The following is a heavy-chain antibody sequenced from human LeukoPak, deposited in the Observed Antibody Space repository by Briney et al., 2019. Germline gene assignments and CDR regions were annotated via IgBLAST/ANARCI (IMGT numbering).Heavy chain of an antibody. Sequence: GGSLRLSCAASGFTFSSCARSWVRQAPGKGLEWVSAISGSGGSTYYADSVKGRFTISRDNSKNTLYLQMNSLRAEDTAVYYCANGGVTIFGVVIRSFDYWGQGTLVTVSS. V-gene: IGHV3-23*01. J-gene: IGHJ4*02. CDR1: GFTFSSCA. D-gene: IGHD3-3*01. CDR3: ANGGVTIFGVVIRSFDY. CDR2: ISGSGGST.